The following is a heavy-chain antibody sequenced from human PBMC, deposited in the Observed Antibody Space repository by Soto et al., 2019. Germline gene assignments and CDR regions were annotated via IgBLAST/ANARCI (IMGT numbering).Heavy chain of an antibody. CDR3: ASSTRKHCRADKYYENWFDP. D-gene: IGHD3-3*01. V-gene: IGHV1-69*13. Sequence: SVKVSCKASGATFSSYIISWVRQAPGQGLEWLGGIIPMFGTVNYAQRFQGRLTISADEVTSTAYMELSTLRSEDSAVYYCASSTRKHCRADKYYENWFDPWGQGTRVTVSS. CDR2: IIPMFGTV. CDR1: GATFSSYI. J-gene: IGHJ5*02.